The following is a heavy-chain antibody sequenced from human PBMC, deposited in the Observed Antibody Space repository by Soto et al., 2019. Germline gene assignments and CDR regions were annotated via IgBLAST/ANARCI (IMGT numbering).Heavy chain of an antibody. CDR1: GFTFSDHY. V-gene: IGHV3-72*01. CDR2: TRNKANSYTT. Sequence: GGSLRLSCAASGFTFSDHYMDWVRQAPGKGLEWVGRTRNKANSYTTEYAASVKGRFTISRDDSKNSLYLQMNSLKTEDTAVYYCARDWAVEDYYYGMDVWGQGTTVTVSS. J-gene: IGHJ6*02. D-gene: IGHD6-19*01. CDR3: ARDWAVEDYYYGMDV.